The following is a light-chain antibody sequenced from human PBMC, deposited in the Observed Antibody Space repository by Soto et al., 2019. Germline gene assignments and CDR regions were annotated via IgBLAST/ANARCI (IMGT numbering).Light chain of an antibody. CDR3: QQRSNWPLT. J-gene: IGKJ4*01. CDR1: QSVSSSY. CDR2: GVS. V-gene: IGKV3D-20*02. Sequence: EIVLTQSPGTLSLSPGERATLSCRASQSVSSSYLAWYQQKPGQAPRLLIYGVSSRATGIPDRFRGSGSGTDFTLTISRLEPEDFAVYYCQQRSNWPLTFGGGTKVDIK.